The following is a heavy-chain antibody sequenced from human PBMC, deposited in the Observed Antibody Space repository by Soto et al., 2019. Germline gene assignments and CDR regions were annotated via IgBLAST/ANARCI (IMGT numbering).Heavy chain of an antibody. D-gene: IGHD5-12*01. V-gene: IGHV1-69*02. CDR2: IIPIHGIA. J-gene: IGHJ3*02. CDR1: GGTFSSYT. Sequence: QVQLVQSAAEVKKPGSSVKVSCKASGGTFSSYTISWVRQAPGQGLDWMGRIIPIHGIANYAQRFQGRVTIHADYSTSTAYIELSSMSTEDTAVYYGASSSGYDFTFEIWGGGAMVTVSS. CDR3: ASSSGYDFTFEI.